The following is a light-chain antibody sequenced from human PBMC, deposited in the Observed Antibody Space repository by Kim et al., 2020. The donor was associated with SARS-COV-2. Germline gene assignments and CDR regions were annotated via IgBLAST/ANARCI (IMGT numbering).Light chain of an antibody. CDR3: NSYTKSATLV. J-gene: IGLJ3*02. V-gene: IGLV2-14*01. Sequence: QSALTQPASVSGSPGQSITISCTGTSSDVGAYNYVSWYQHHPGKAPKLMIYEVNNRPSGVSIRFSGSKSGNTASLTISGLQAEDEADYYCNSYTKSATLVFGGGTKVTVL. CDR2: EVN. CDR1: SSDVGAYNY.